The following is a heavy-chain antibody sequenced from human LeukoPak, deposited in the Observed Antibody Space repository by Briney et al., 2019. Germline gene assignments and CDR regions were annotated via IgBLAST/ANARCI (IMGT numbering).Heavy chain of an antibody. CDR2: IIPIFGTA. Sequence: SVKVSCKASGGTFSSYAISWVRQAPGQGLEWMGGIIPIFGTANYAQKFQGRVTITTDESTSTAYMELSSLRSEDKAVYYCAKYIAEYTTTNAFDIWGQGTMVTVSS. CDR3: AKYIAEYTTTNAFDI. CDR1: GGTFSSYA. J-gene: IGHJ3*02. D-gene: IGHD6-6*01. V-gene: IGHV1-69*05.